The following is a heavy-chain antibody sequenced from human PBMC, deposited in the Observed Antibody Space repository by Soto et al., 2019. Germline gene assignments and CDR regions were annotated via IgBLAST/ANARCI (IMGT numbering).Heavy chain of an antibody. Sequence: EVQLVESGGGLVKPGGSLRLSCAASGFTFSSYSMNWVRQAPGKGLEWVSSISSSSSYIYYADSVKGRFTISRDNAKNSLYLQMNSLRAEDTAVYYCATKPGYSSSWENNWFDPWGQGTLVTVSS. V-gene: IGHV3-21*01. CDR2: ISSSSSYI. J-gene: IGHJ5*02. CDR3: ATKPGYSSSWENNWFDP. CDR1: GFTFSSYS. D-gene: IGHD6-13*01.